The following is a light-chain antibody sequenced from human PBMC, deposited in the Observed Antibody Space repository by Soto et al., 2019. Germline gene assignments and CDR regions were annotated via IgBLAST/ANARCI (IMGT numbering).Light chain of an antibody. CDR3: SSYTSSSIYV. J-gene: IGLJ1*01. CDR1: GSVVGSYNR. CDR2: EVS. V-gene: IGLV2-18*02. Sequence: QSVLAQPPSVSGSPGQSVAISCTGTGSVVGSYNRVSWYQQPPGTAPKVMIYEVSNRPSGVPDRFSGSKSGNTASLTISGLQAEYEADYYCSSYTSSSIYVFGTGTKVTVL.